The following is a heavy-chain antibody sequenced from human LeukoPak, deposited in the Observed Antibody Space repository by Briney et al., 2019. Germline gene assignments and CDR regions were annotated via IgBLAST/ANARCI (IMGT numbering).Heavy chain of an antibody. CDR1: GGSISSYY. CDR3: ARDWYCSSTSCYSGTDAFDI. Sequence: SETLSLTCTVSGGSISSYYWSWIRQPAGKGLEWIGRIYTSGSTNYNPSLKSRVTMSVDTSKNQFSLKLSSVTAADTAVYYCARDWYCSSTSCYSGTDAFDIWGQGTMVTVSS. J-gene: IGHJ3*02. V-gene: IGHV4-4*07. D-gene: IGHD2-2*02. CDR2: IYTSGST.